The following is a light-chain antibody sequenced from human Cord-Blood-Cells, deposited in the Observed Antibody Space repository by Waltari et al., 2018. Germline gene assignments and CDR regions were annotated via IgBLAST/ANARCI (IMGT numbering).Light chain of an antibody. CDR1: QSISSY. Sequence: DIQMTQSPSSLSASVGDGVPITCRASQSISSYLNWYQQKPGTAPKLLIYAASSLQSGVPSRWSGSGSWTDFTLTISSLQPEDYAAYYCQQSYSTPYTFGQGTKLEIK. V-gene: IGKV1-39*01. CDR3: QQSYSTPYT. CDR2: AAS. J-gene: IGKJ2*01.